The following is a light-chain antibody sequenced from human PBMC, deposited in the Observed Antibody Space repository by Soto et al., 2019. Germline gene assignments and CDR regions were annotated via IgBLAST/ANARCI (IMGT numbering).Light chain of an antibody. CDR1: QSVGRN. V-gene: IGKV3-15*01. J-gene: IGKJ3*01. CDR3: QDYRKWPLFT. Sequence: EIVVTQSPGILSVSPGDRATLSCRASQSVGRNLAWYQQKPGQAPTLLIYAASTRATGLPARFSVSVSGTDFTLTISSLQSEDFALYSCQDYRKWPLFTFGPGTRVDIK. CDR2: AAS.